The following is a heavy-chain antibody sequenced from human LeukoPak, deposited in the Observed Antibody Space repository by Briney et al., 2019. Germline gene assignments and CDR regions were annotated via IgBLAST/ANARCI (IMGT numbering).Heavy chain of an antibody. V-gene: IGHV3-64*01. J-gene: IGHJ4*02. D-gene: IGHD6-13*01. CDR1: GFIFSNYA. CDR3: RRVGSSSWFDY. CDR2: ISSNGGST. Sequence: GGSLRLSCAASGFIFSNYAMHWVRQAPGKGLEYVSAISSNGGSTYYANSVKGRFTISRDNSKNTLHLQMGSMRGEDRAIYYWRRVGSSSWFDYWGQGTLVTVSS.